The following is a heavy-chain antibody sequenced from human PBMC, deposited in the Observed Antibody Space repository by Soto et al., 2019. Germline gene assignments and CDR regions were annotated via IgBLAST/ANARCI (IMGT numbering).Heavy chain of an antibody. Sequence: SGPTLVKPTQTLTLTCTFSGFSLSTSGVGVGWIRQPPGKALEWLALIYWDDEKRYSPSLKSRLTITKDTSKNQVVLTMTSMDPVDTATYYCAHRRLADAFDIWGQGTMVTVSS. CDR1: GFSLSTSGVG. V-gene: IGHV2-5*02. D-gene: IGHD3-9*01. CDR3: AHRRLADAFDI. CDR2: IYWDDEK. J-gene: IGHJ3*02.